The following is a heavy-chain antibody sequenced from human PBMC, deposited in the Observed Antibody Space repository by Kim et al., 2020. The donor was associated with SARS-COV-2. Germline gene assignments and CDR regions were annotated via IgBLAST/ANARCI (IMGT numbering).Heavy chain of an antibody. V-gene: IGHV1-46*01. CDR3: ARAPTMIVVVIGGYYFDY. J-gene: IGHJ4*02. Sequence: QGRVTRTRDTSTSTVYMELSSLRSEDTAVYYCARAPTMIVVVIGGYYFDYWGQGTLVTVSS. D-gene: IGHD3-22*01.